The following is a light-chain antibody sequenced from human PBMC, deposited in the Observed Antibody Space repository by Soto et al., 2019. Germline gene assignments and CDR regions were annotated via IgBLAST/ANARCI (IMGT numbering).Light chain of an antibody. V-gene: IGKV3-15*01. CDR3: QQYNNWPPWT. Sequence: EIVMTQSPATLSVSPGERATLSCRASQSVSNNLVWYQQKPGQAPRLLIYGASTRATGTPARFSGSGSGTDFTLTISSLQSEDFAVYYCQQYNNWPPWTFGQGTKVEIK. J-gene: IGKJ1*01. CDR1: QSVSNN. CDR2: GAS.